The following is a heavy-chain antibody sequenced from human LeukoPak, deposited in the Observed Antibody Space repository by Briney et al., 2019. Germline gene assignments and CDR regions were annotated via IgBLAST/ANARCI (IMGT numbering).Heavy chain of an antibody. V-gene: IGHV1-2*02. J-gene: IGHJ4*02. CDR1: GYTFTDYY. D-gene: IGHD5-12*01. CDR3: ARDLVVSGCDSTYYFDY. Sequence: ASLKVSCTASGYTFTDYYMHWVRQAPGQGLEWMGYINPNSGGTNYAQKFQGRVTMTRDTSISTAYMELSRLRSDDTAVNYCARDLVVSGCDSTYYFDYWGQGTLVTVSS. CDR2: INPNSGGT.